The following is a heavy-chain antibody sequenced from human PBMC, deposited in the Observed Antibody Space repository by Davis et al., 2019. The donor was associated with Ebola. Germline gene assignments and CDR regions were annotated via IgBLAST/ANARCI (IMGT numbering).Heavy chain of an antibody. D-gene: IGHD5-24*01. CDR1: GYTFTSYD. CDR3: ARGPVEMATITSDY. CDR2: MNPNSGNT. J-gene: IGHJ4*02. V-gene: IGHV1-8*01. Sequence: ASVKVSCKASGYTFTSYDINWVRQATGQGLEWMGWMNPNSGNTGYAQKFQGRVTMTRNTSISTAYMELSSLRSDDTAVYYCARGPVEMATITSDYWGQGTLVTVSS.